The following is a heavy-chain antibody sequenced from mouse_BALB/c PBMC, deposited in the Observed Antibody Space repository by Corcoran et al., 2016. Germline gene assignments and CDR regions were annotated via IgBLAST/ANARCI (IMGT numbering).Heavy chain of an antibody. Sequence: DVQLQESGPGLVKPSQSLSLTCSVTGYSITSGYYWTWLRQVPGNKLEWMGYISYDGSNNYNPSLKNRISITRDTSKNQFFLKLNSVTTEDTATYSCARGKYYYARDYWGQGTSVTVSS. CDR2: ISYDGSN. CDR3: ARGKYYYARDY. V-gene: IGHV3-6*02. CDR1: GYSITSGYY. J-gene: IGHJ4*01.